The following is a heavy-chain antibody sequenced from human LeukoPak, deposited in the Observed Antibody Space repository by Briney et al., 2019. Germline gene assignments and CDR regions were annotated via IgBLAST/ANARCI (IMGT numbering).Heavy chain of an antibody. V-gene: IGHV4-4*07. D-gene: IGHD6-13*01. Sequence: SETLSLTCTVSGGSISSYYWSWIGQPAGKGLEWIGRIYTSGSTNYNPSLKSRVTMSVDTSKNQFSLKLSSVTAADTAVYYCARDGVSSSWTYYYYYGMDVWGQGTTVTVSS. CDR1: GGSISSYY. CDR3: ARDGVSSSWTYYYYYGMDV. CDR2: IYTSGST. J-gene: IGHJ6*02.